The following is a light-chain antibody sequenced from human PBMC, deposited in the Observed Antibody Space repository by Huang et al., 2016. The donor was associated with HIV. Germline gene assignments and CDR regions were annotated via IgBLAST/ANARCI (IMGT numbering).Light chain of an antibody. J-gene: IGKJ1*01. CDR2: WAS. CDR1: QSVLKTSNNKNC. CDR3: HQCYDTPQT. V-gene: IGKV4-1*01. Sequence: DIVVTQSPDSLALSLGGRAAINYTASQSVLKTSNNKNCLSWYQLKPGQPPKLLIYWASTRESGVPDRFSGSGSGTHFTLTIASLQAEDVAVYYCHQCYDTPQTFGQGTKVEVK.